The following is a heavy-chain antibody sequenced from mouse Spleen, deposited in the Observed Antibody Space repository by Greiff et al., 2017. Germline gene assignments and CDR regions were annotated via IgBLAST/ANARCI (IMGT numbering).Heavy chain of an antibody. J-gene: IGHJ3*01. CDR2: IDPETGGT. V-gene: IGHV1-15*01. CDR3: TKLGIAY. CDR1: GYTFTDYE. D-gene: IGHD4-1*01. Sequence: VKVVESGAELVRPGASVTLSCKASGYTFTDYEMHWVKQTPVHGLEWIGAIDPETGGTAYNQKFKGKAILTADKSSSTAYMELRSLTSEDSAVYYCTKLGIAYWGQGTLVTVSA.